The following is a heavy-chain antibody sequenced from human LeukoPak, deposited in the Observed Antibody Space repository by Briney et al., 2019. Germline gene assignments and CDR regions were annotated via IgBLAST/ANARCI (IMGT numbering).Heavy chain of an antibody. CDR3: AGYSSGWF. Sequence: PSQTLSLTCTVSGGSISSSSYYWGWIRQPPGKGLEWIGSIYYSGSTYYNPSLKSRATISVDTSKSQFSLKLSSVTAADTAVYYCAGYSSGWFWGQGTLVTVSS. CDR1: GGSISSSSYY. D-gene: IGHD6-19*01. V-gene: IGHV4-39*01. CDR2: IYYSGST. J-gene: IGHJ4*02.